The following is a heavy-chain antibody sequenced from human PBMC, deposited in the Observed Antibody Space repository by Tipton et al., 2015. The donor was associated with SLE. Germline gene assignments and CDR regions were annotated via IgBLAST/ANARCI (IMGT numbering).Heavy chain of an antibody. CDR3: ARALHCTTTSCFFDY. V-gene: IGHV1-69*01. CDR2: IIPIFGTA. CDR1: GGTFTSYN. J-gene: IGHJ4*02. D-gene: IGHD2-2*01. Sequence: QLVQSGAEVKIPGSSVRVSCKASGGTFTSYNINWVRQAPGQGLEWMGGIIPIFGTAKYAQKFQGRVTIMADESTSTAYMELSSLRSEDTAVYYCARALHCTTTSCFFDYWGQGTLVTVSS.